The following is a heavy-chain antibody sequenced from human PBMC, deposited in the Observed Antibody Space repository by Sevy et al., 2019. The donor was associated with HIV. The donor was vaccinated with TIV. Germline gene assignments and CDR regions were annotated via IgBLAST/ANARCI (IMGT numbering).Heavy chain of an antibody. D-gene: IGHD3-22*01. CDR3: TREKYYYDSRGYYPGAFDI. CDR1: GFTFGDYA. Sequence: GGSLRLSCTASGFTFGDYAMTWFRQAPGKGLEWVGFIRSKAYGGTTEYAASVKGRFTISRDDSKSIAYLQMNSLKTEDTAVYYCTREKYYYDSRGYYPGAFDIWGRGTMVTVSS. CDR2: IRSKAYGGTT. V-gene: IGHV3-49*03. J-gene: IGHJ3*02.